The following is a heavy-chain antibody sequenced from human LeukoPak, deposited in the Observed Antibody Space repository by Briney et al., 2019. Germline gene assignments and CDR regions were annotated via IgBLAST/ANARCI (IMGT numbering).Heavy chain of an antibody. V-gene: IGHV3-48*03. Sequence: GGSLRLSCAASGSTFSSFSTYDFNWVRQAPGKGLEWVSYISSSGATIYYAGSVKGRFTVSRDNAKNSLYLQMNSLRAEDTAIYYCARDLVSGAYTFDIWGHGTMVTVSS. CDR3: ARDLVSGAYTFDI. D-gene: IGHD3-16*01. CDR2: ISSSGATI. J-gene: IGHJ3*02. CDR1: GSTFSS.